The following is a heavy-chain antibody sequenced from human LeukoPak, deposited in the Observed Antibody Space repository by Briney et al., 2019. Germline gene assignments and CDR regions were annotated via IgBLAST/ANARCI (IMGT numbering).Heavy chain of an antibody. Sequence: ASVKVSCXASGYTFTSYDINWVRQATGQGLGWMGWMNPNSGNTGYAQKFQGRVTITRNTSISTAYMELSSLRSEDTAVYYCARVWYSSGYYYPGGNYYYYYMDVWGKGTTVTVSS. CDR1: GYTFTSYD. D-gene: IGHD3-22*01. CDR3: ARVWYSSGYYYPGGNYYYYYMDV. V-gene: IGHV1-8*03. J-gene: IGHJ6*03. CDR2: MNPNSGNT.